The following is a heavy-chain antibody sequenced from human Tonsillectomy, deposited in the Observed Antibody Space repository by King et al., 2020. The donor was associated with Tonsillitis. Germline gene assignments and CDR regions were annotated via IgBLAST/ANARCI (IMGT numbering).Heavy chain of an antibody. CDR1: GFTFSNYV. D-gene: IGHD5-24*01. V-gene: IGHV3-64D*06. J-gene: IGHJ5*02. CDR2: ISGNGGST. CDR3: VKDPVEMAAIREGWFDP. Sequence: VQLVESGGGLVQPGGSLRLSCSGSGFTFSNYVMHWVRQAPGKGLEYVSAISGNGGSTYYADSVKGRFTISRENSKNTLYLQMSSLRAEDTAVYYCVKDPVEMAAIREGWFDPWGQGTLVTVSS.